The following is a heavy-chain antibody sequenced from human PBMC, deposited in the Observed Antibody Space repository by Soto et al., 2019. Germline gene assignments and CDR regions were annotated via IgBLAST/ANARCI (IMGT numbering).Heavy chain of an antibody. D-gene: IGHD1-26*01. CDR1: GYTFTSYY. Sequence: QVQLVQSGAEVKKPGASVKVSCKASGYTFTSYYMHWVRQAPGQGLEWMGIINPSGGSTSYAQKFQSRVTMTRDTSTSTVYMELSSLRSEDTAVYYCASVNGSYFLGYYYGMDVWGQGTTVTVSS. J-gene: IGHJ6*02. CDR3: ASVNGSYFLGYYYGMDV. V-gene: IGHV1-46*01. CDR2: INPSGGST.